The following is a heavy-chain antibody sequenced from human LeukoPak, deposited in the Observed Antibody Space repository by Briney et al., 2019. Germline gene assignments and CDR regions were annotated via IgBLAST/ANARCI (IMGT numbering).Heavy chain of an antibody. CDR3: ATLTAGEDGYYFDY. Sequence: GGSLRLSCAASGFTFSSYGMHWVRQAPGKGLEWVAIISYDGNNKYYAESVKGRYAISRDNSKDTLYLQMNSLKTEDTAVYYCATLTAGEDGYYFDYWGQGTLVTVSS. CDR2: ISYDGNNK. J-gene: IGHJ4*02. CDR1: GFTFSSYG. V-gene: IGHV3-30*03. D-gene: IGHD4-17*01.